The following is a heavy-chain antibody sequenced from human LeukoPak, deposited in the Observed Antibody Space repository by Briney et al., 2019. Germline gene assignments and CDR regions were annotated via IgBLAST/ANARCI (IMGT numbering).Heavy chain of an antibody. Sequence: GGTLGLSCAASAFTFSLYEMSWVRQAPEMGLEWVAYISSDGNSIHYADSVKGRFTISRDNAKESLYLHINSLRAEDTAIYYCARVSTNYFDYWGEGALVTVSS. J-gene: IGHJ4*02. D-gene: IGHD5/OR15-5a*01. CDR3: ARVSTNYFDY. CDR2: ISSDGNSI. CDR1: AFTFSLYE. V-gene: IGHV3-48*03.